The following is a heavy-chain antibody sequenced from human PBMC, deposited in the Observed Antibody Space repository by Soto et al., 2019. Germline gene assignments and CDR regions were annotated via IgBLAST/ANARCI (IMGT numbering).Heavy chain of an antibody. CDR1: GVSINSGGYY. J-gene: IGHJ3*02. V-gene: IGHV4-31*01. CDR2: IYYTGHT. Sequence: QVQLQESGPGLVKPSQTLSLTCSVSGVSINSGGYYWSWIRHHPGKGLEWIGYIYYTGHTFYNAYLESHVAVSLDTSKTKFSLNLSSVTAAETAVYYCARGSQLERDALDIWGQGTMVTVSS. CDR3: ARGSQLERDALDI. D-gene: IGHD1-1*01.